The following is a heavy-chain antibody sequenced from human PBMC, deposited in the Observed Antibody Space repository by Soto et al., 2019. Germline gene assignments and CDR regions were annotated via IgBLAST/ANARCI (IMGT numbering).Heavy chain of an antibody. CDR3: ARGRHQLLYSYYYYGMDV. CDR2: INHSGST. CDR1: GGSFSGYY. Sequence: SETLSLTCAVYGGSFSGYYWSWIRQPPGKGLEWIGEINHSGSTNYNPSLKSRVTISVDTSENQFSLKLSSVTAADTAVYYCARGRHQLLYSYYYYGMDVWGQGTTVTVSS. J-gene: IGHJ6*02. V-gene: IGHV4-34*01. D-gene: IGHD2-2*02.